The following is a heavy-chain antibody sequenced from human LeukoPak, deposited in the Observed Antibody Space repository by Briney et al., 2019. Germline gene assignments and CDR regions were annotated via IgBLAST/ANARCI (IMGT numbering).Heavy chain of an antibody. D-gene: IGHD3-3*01. CDR1: GSSISDNYY. CDR3: ARHNYYHFWSTLNWFDP. Sequence: SETLSLTCTIVGSSISDNYYWGWIRRPPGKGLEWIGSVYHSGSTYYNPSLKSRVTLSVDTSNNHFSLKLRSVTAADTAVYYCARHNYYHFWSTLNWFDPWGQGTLVTVSS. J-gene: IGHJ5*02. V-gene: IGHV4-38-2*02. CDR2: VYHSGST.